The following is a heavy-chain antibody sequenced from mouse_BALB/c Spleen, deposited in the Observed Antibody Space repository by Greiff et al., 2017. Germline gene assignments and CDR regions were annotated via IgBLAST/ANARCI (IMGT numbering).Heavy chain of an antibody. Sequence: EVQVVESGGGLVQPGGSRKLSCAASGFTFSSFGMHWVRQAPEKGLEWVAYISSGSSTIYYADTVKGRFTISRDNPKNTLFLQMTSLRSEDTAMYYCARSRDYDRDYYAMDYWGQGTSVTVSS. D-gene: IGHD2-4*01. CDR3: ARSRDYDRDYYAMDY. J-gene: IGHJ4*01. V-gene: IGHV5-17*02. CDR1: GFTFSSFG. CDR2: ISSGSSTI.